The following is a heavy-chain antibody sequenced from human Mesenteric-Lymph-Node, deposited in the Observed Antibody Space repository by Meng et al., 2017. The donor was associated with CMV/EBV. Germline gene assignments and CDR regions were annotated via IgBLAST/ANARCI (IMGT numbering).Heavy chain of an antibody. CDR1: GYRLHYYW. CDR2: IDPSHSYP. J-gene: IGHJ4*02. D-gene: IGHD3-16*01. Sequence: GYRLHYYWLSWVRQTPGKGLGLMGRIDPSHSYPDYSPSFQGHVTISVDRSLSIFYLQWSNLKASDTAIYYCARHRGRVGYSAVYWGQGTLVTVSS. CDR3: ARHRGRVGYSAVY. V-gene: IGHV5-10-1*01.